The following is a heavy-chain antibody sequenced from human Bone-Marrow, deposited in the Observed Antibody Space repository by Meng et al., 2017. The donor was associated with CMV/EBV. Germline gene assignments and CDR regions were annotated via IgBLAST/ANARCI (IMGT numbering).Heavy chain of an antibody. CDR1: GYTFTGYY. Sequence: ASVKVSRKASGYTFTGYYMHWVRQAPGQGLEWMGWINPNSGGTNYAQKFQGRVTITRDTSINTAYMELSRLRSNDTAGYYCARAKYGGYYYYGMDVWGQGTTVTVSS. D-gene: IGHD2-21*01. V-gene: IGHV1-2*02. J-gene: IGHJ6*02. CDR3: ARAKYGGYYYYGMDV. CDR2: INPNSGGT.